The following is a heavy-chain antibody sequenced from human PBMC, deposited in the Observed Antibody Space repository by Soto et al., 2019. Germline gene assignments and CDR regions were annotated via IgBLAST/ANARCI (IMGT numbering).Heavy chain of an antibody. Sequence: GGSLRLSCAASGFTFSSYWMHWVRQAPGKGLVWVSRMNEDGGTADYADSVKGRFTISRDNAKNTLYLQMNSLRVEDTAVYYCASDLSGRADVWGQGTTVTVSS. CDR1: GFTFSSYW. CDR2: MNEDGGTA. CDR3: ASDLSGRADV. V-gene: IGHV3-74*01. J-gene: IGHJ6*02. D-gene: IGHD3-10*01.